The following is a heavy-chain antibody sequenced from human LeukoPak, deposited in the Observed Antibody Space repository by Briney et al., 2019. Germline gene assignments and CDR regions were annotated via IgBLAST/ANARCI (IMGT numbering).Heavy chain of an antibody. CDR3: TRQITFGGVEFDP. J-gene: IGHJ5*02. D-gene: IGHD3-16*01. V-gene: IGHV5-51*01. CDR2: IYPGDSDA. Sequence: GASLQISCKGSGYSFTTYWIGWVRQLPGKGLEWMGIIYPGDSDARYGPSFQGQVTISVDKSINTAYLQWSSLKASDTAMYYCTRQITFGGVEFDPWGQGTLVTVSS. CDR1: GYSFTTYW.